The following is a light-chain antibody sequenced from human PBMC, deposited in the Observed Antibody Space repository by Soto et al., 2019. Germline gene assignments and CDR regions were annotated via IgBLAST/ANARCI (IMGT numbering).Light chain of an antibody. CDR1: QSISRT. CDR3: QQYNNWPRT. V-gene: IGKV3-15*01. J-gene: IGKJ1*01. CDR2: GAS. Sequence: EIVLTQSPDTLSVSPGERATLSCRASQSISRTLAWYQQKPGQAPRLLIYGASTRATGIPARFSGSGSGTEFTLTISSLQSEDFAVYYCQQYNNWPRTFGQGTKVDIK.